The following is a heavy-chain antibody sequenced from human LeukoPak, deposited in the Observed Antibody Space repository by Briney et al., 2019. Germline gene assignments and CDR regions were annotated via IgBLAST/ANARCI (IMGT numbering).Heavy chain of an antibody. CDR3: MSDLDN. Sequence: GGSLRLSCPTSGFTSSNAWMTWVRQAQGKGLEWVGRIKTKGEGGTVDYAAPVKGRFTISRDDSKNTLYLQMNSLKTEDTAIYYCMSDLDNWGQGTLVTVSS. CDR1: GFTSSNAW. J-gene: IGHJ4*02. CDR2: IKTKGEGGTV. V-gene: IGHV3-15*01.